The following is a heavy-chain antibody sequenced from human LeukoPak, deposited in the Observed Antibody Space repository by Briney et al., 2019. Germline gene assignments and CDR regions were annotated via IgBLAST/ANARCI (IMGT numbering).Heavy chain of an antibody. CDR3: SAYYNGRGDY. J-gene: IGHJ4*02. V-gene: IGHV3-15*01. CDR2: SISRSGGVTT. Sequence: PGGSLSLSCAASGVTFRNAWMTWVRQAPGRGLEWVGRSISRSGGVTTEYAAPVKGRFTISRDDSRNTVYLQMNSLKIEGTAVYYCSAYYNGRGDYWGQGTLVTVSS. D-gene: IGHD3-10*01. CDR1: GVTFRNAW.